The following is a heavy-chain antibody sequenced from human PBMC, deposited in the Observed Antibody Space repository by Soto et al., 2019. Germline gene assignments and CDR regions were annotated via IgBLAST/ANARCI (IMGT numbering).Heavy chain of an antibody. CDR3: TTDLLHCYDSSGSEPIDY. CDR1: GFTFSNAW. J-gene: IGHJ4*02. D-gene: IGHD3-22*01. Sequence: LRLSCAASGFTFSNAWMSWVRQAPGKGLEWVGRIKSKTDGGTTDYAAPVKGRFTISRDDSKNTLYLQMNSLKTEDTAVYYCTTDLLHCYDSSGSEPIDYWGQGTLVTVSS. CDR2: IKSKTDGGTT. V-gene: IGHV3-15*01.